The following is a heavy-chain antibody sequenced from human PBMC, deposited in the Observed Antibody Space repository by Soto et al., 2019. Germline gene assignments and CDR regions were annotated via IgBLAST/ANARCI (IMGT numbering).Heavy chain of an antibody. Sequence: GESLKISCAASGFTFSSYGMHWVRQAPGKGLEWVAVISYDGSNKYYADSVKGRFTISRDNSKNTLYLQMNSLRAEDTAVYYCAKAWYSSGWFPDYWGQGTLVTVSS. CDR2: ISYDGSNK. CDR1: GFTFSSYG. D-gene: IGHD6-19*01. V-gene: IGHV3-30*18. J-gene: IGHJ4*02. CDR3: AKAWYSSGWFPDY.